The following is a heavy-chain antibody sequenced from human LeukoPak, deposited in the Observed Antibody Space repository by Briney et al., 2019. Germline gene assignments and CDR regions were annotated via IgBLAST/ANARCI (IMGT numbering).Heavy chain of an antibody. D-gene: IGHD1-26*01. CDR3: ARDRGLSIGGATVRYYYYGMGV. Sequence: GASVKVSCKASGYTFTSYGISWVRQAPGQGLEWMGWISAYNGNTNYAQKLQGRVTMTTDTSTSTAYMELRSLRSDDAAVYYCARDRGLSIGGATVRYYYYGMGVWGQGTTVTVSS. CDR1: GYTFTSYG. V-gene: IGHV1-18*01. CDR2: ISAYNGNT. J-gene: IGHJ6*02.